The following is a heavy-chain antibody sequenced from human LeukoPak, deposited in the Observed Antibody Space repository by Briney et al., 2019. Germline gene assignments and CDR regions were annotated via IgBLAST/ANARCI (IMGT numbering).Heavy chain of an antibody. V-gene: IGHV4-4*07. D-gene: IGHD4-11*01. Sequence: SSETLSLTCTVSGGSISSYYWSWIRQPAGKGLEWIGRIYTSGSTNYNPSLKSRVTMSVDTSKNQFSLKLSSVTAADTAVYYCARERVTTVTPIYYYYYYMDVWGKGTTVTVSS. CDR2: IYTSGST. CDR1: GGSISSYY. CDR3: ARERVTTVTPIYYYYYYMDV. J-gene: IGHJ6*03.